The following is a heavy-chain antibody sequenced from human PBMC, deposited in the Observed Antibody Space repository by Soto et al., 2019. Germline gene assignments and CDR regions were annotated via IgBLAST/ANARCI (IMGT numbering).Heavy chain of an antibody. Sequence: QVQLVESGGGVVQPGRSLRLSCAASGFTFSSYAMHWVRQAPGKGLEWVAVISYDGSNKYYADSVKGRFTISRDNSKNTLYLQMNSLRAEDTAVYYCARDMTYCSSTSCYPYYYYGMDVWGQGTTVTVSS. J-gene: IGHJ6*02. V-gene: IGHV3-30-3*01. D-gene: IGHD2-2*01. CDR1: GFTFSSYA. CDR2: ISYDGSNK. CDR3: ARDMTYCSSTSCYPYYYYGMDV.